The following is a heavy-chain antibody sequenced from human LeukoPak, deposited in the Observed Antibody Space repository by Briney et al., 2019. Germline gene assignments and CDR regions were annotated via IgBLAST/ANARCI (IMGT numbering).Heavy chain of an antibody. CDR1: GFTFSSYG. CDR2: IRYDGSNK. J-gene: IGHJ4*02. CDR3: ANTYYYDSSGSH. D-gene: IGHD3-22*01. V-gene: IGHV3-30*02. Sequence: GGSLRLSCAASGFTFSSYGMHWVRQAPGKGLEWVAFIRYDGSNKYYADSVKGRFTISRDNSKNTLYLQMNSLRAEDTAVYYCANTYYYDSSGSHWGQGTLVTVSS.